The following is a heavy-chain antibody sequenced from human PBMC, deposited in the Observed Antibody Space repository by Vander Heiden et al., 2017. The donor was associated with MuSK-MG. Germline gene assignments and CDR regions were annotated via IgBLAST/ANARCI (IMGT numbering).Heavy chain of an antibody. CDR2: ISSSSSYI. CDR3: ARDVAGWVVAHFDY. J-gene: IGHJ4*02. Sequence: EVQLVESGGGLVKPGGSLRLSCAASGFTFSSYSMNWVRQAPGKGLEWVSSISSSSSYIYYADSVKGRFTISRDNAKNSLYLQMNSLRAEDTAVYYCARDVAGWVVAHFDYWGQGTLVTVSS. V-gene: IGHV3-21*01. D-gene: IGHD2-15*01. CDR1: GFTFSSYS.